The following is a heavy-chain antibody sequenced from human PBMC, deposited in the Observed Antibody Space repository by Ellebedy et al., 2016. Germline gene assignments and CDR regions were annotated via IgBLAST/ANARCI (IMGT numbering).Heavy chain of an antibody. CDR2: ISFDGSNK. D-gene: IGHD6-19*01. CDR1: GFTFSSYG. V-gene: IGHV3-30*18. CDR3: AKASVAGHYYYGMDV. Sequence: GGSLRLSCAASGFTFSSYGMHWVRQAPGKGLEWVAVISFDGSNKYYAESVKGRFTISRDNSKNTLHLQMNSLRAEDTAVYYCAKASVAGHYYYGMDVWGQGTTVTVSS. J-gene: IGHJ6*02.